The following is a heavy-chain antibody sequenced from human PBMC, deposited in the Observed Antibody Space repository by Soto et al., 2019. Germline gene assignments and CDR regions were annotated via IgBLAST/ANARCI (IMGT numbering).Heavy chain of an antibody. V-gene: IGHV4-39*01. CDR2: IYYSGGT. CDR1: GGSNSSSSYF. J-gene: IGHJ5*02. D-gene: IGHD2-15*01. Sequence: PSETLSLTCTVSGGSNSSSSYFWGWIRQPPGKGLEWIGSIYYSGGTYFNPSLKSRVTISVDTSKFQFSLKLSSVTAADMALYYCARHAYCSGNTCYSNWFDPWGQGTLVTVSS. CDR3: ARHAYCSGNTCYSNWFDP.